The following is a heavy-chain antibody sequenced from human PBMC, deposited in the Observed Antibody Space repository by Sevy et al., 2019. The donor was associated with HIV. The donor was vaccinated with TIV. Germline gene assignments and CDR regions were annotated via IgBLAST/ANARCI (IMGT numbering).Heavy chain of an antibody. CDR1: GFTFSYAW. CDR2: IKSKADGGTT. D-gene: IGHD2-8*02. V-gene: IGHV3-15*01. J-gene: IGHJ6*02. Sequence: GRSLRLSCAASGFTFSYAWMSWVRQSPGKGLEWVGRIKSKADGGTTDYAAPVKGRFTISRDDSKNTLYLQMNSLKIEDTGVYYCSTDPIIVLLVTDGMDVWGQGTTVTVSS. CDR3: STDPIIVLLVTDGMDV.